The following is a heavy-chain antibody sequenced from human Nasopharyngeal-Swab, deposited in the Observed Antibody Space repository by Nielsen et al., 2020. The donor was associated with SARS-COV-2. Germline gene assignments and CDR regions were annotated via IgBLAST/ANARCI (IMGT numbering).Heavy chain of an antibody. J-gene: IGHJ5*02. Sequence: SETLSLTCTVSGRSISSSSSYWGWIRQPPGKGLEWVGSIYYSGSTYYTPSLNSRVTISVDTSKNQFSLQLNSVTPEDTAVYYCARVDGARNWFDPWGQGTLVTVSS. V-gene: IGHV4-39*01. CDR3: ARVDGARNWFDP. CDR1: GRSISSSSSY. D-gene: IGHD4/OR15-4a*01. CDR2: IYYSGST.